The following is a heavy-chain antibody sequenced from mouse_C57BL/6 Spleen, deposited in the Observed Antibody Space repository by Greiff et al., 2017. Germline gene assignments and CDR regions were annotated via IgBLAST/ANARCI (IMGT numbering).Heavy chain of an antibody. CDR2: FYPGSGSI. Sequence: QVQLKQSGAELVKPGASVKLSCKASGYTFTEYTIHWVKQRSGQGLEWIGWFYPGSGSIKYNEKFKDKATLTADKSSSTVYMELSRLTSEDSAVYFCARHEDEGNYSNHWYFDVWGTGTTVTVSS. CDR1: GYTFTEYT. D-gene: IGHD2-5*01. V-gene: IGHV1-62-2*01. CDR3: ARHEDEGNYSNHWYFDV. J-gene: IGHJ1*03.